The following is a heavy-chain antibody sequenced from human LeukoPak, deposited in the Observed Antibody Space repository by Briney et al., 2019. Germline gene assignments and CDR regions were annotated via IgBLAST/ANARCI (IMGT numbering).Heavy chain of an antibody. J-gene: IGHJ3*02. CDR3: ASRPEYYYDSSGYPPEDAFDI. V-gene: IGHV1-8*01. D-gene: IGHD3-22*01. CDR1: GYTFTSYD. Sequence: ASVKVSCKASGYTFTSYDINWVRQATGQGLEWMGWMNPNSGNTDYAQKFQGRVTMTRNTSISTAYMELSSLRSEDTAVYYCASRPEYYYDSSGYPPEDAFDIWGQGTMVTVSS. CDR2: MNPNSGNT.